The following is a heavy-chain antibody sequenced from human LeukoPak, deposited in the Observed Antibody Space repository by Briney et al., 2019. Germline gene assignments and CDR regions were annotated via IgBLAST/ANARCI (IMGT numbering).Heavy chain of an antibody. Sequence: GGSLRLSCAASGFTFNSYAMSWVRQAPGKGLEWVSGISFSGGSTFYADSVKGRFTISRGNSNNTLYLQMNSLRAEDTAVYYCAKGYTYGLTRFCFDYWGQGTLVTVSS. CDR1: GFTFNSYA. CDR3: AKGYTYGLTRFCFDY. D-gene: IGHD5-18*01. V-gene: IGHV3-23*01. CDR2: ISFSGGST. J-gene: IGHJ4*02.